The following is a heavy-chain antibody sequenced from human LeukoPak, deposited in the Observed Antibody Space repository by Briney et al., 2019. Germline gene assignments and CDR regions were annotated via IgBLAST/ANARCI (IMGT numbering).Heavy chain of an antibody. J-gene: IGHJ4*02. D-gene: IGHD6-13*01. CDR1: GFSFSSYG. Sequence: GGSLRLSCAASGFSFSSYGMHWVRQAPGKGLAWVALISYDETNEYYADSVKGRFTISRDNSKNTLFLQMNSLRAEDTAVYYCAKAGYSSSWYRLDSWGQGTLVTVSS. V-gene: IGHV3-30*18. CDR3: AKAGYSSSWYRLDS. CDR2: ISYDETNE.